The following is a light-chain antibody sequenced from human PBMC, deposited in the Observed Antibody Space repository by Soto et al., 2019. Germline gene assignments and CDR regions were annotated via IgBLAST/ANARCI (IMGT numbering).Light chain of an antibody. CDR1: QSISSW. V-gene: IGKV1-5*03. Sequence: DIQMTQSPSTLSASVGDRVTITCRASQSISSWLAWYQQIPGKAPKLLIYKASSLQSGVPSRFSGSGSETEFTLTITGLQPDDVATYYCHQYSRFPRKFGQGTKV. CDR2: KAS. CDR3: HQYSRFPRK. J-gene: IGKJ1*01.